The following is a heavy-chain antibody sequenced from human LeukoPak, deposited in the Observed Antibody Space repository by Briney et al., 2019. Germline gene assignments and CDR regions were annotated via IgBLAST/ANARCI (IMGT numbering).Heavy chain of an antibody. CDR2: IYTSGST. D-gene: IGHD2-15*01. CDR3: ARGVAATPYYYYYMDV. V-gene: IGHV4-61*02. Sequence: PSETLSLTCTVSGGSISSGSYYWSWIRQPAGKGLEWIGRIYTSGSTNYNPSLKSRVTISVDTSKNQFSLKLRSVTAADTAVYYCARGVAATPYYYYYMDVWGKGTTVTVSS. CDR1: GGSISSGSYY. J-gene: IGHJ6*03.